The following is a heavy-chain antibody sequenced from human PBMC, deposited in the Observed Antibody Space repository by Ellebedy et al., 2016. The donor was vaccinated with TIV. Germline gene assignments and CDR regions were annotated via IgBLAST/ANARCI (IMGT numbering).Heavy chain of an antibody. CDR3: ARLRPPYVPVQNWFDF. CDR2: ISTFIIDQGRT. Sequence: MPSETLSLTCSVSGHSITNYWWTWIRQSPGKGLEWIGDISTFIIDQGRTNYNPSLESRVTISVDTSKNHLSLKMNSVTAADTATYYCARLRPPYVPVQNWFDFWGLGTLVTGSS. D-gene: IGHD3-10*02. J-gene: IGHJ5*01. V-gene: IGHV4-59*01. CDR1: GHSITNYW.